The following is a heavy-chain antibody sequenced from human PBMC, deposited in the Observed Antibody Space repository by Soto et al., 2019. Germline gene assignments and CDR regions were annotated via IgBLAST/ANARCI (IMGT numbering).Heavy chain of an antibody. V-gene: IGHV3-21*01. J-gene: IGHJ4*02. D-gene: IGHD3-3*01. CDR3: ARGFDESYYDFWSGYYMVQDY. CDR2: ISSSSSYI. Sequence: GGSLRLSCAASGFTFSSYSMNWVRQAPGKGLEWVSSISSSSSYIYYADSVKGRFTISRDNAKNSLYLQMNSLRAEDTAVYYCARGFDESYYDFWSGYYMVQDYWGQGTLVTVSS. CDR1: GFTFSSYS.